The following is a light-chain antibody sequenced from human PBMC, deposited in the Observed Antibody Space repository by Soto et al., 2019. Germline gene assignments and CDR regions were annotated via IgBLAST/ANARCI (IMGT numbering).Light chain of an antibody. J-gene: IGLJ3*02. Sequence: QSALTQPPSASGTPGQRVTISCSGSGSDIGSNTVNWYQQLPGTAPKLLIYSNNQWPSGVPDRFSGSKSGTSASLAISGLQSVDEADYYCAAWDDSLNAWVFGGGTQLTVL. CDR3: AAWDDSLNAWV. CDR1: GSDIGSNT. CDR2: SNN. V-gene: IGLV1-44*01.